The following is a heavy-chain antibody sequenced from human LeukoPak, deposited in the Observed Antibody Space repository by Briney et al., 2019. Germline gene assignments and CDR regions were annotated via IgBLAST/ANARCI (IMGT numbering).Heavy chain of an antibody. CDR1: GGSISSGDYY. J-gene: IGHJ4*02. CDR2: VYYSGST. V-gene: IGHV4-30-4*08. D-gene: IGHD3-16*01. Sequence: SETLSLTCTVSGGSISSGDYYWSWIRQPPGKGLEWIGYVYYSGSTYYNPSLKSRVTISVDTSKNQFSLKLSSVTAADTAVYYCAGEGPWGALEYWGQGTLVTVSS. CDR3: AGEGPWGALEY.